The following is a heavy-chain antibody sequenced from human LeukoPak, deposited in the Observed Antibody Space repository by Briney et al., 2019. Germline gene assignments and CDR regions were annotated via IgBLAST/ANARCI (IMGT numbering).Heavy chain of an antibody. CDR2: IYYSGST. Sequence: SETLSLTCTVSGGSISSGDYYWSWIRQPPGKGLEWIGHIYYSGSTYYNPSLKSRVTISVDTSKNQFSLKLSSVTAADTAVYYCARAVPRMGAAAIDWFDPWGQGTLVTVSS. D-gene: IGHD2-2*02. J-gene: IGHJ5*02. CDR3: ARAVPRMGAAAIDWFDP. V-gene: IGHV4-30-4*01. CDR1: GGSISSGDYY.